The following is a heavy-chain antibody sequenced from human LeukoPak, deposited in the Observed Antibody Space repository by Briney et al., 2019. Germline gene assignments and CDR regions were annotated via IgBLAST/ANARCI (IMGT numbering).Heavy chain of an antibody. V-gene: IGHV3-23*01. D-gene: IGHD3-22*01. CDR1: GFTFSSYA. J-gene: IGHJ4*02. CDR3: AKRGDYYDSSGLSVLYFDY. CDR2: ISGSGGST. Sequence: PGGSLRLSCAASGFTFSSYAMSWVRQAPGKGLEWVSAISGSGGSTYYADSVKSRFTISRDNSKNTLYLQMNSLRAEDTAVYYCAKRGDYYDSSGLSVLYFDYWGQGTLVTVSS.